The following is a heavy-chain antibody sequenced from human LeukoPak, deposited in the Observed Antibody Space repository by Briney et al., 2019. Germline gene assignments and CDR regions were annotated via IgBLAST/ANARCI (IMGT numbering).Heavy chain of an antibody. D-gene: IGHD3-10*01. CDR1: GYTFTSYG. J-gene: IGHJ5*02. CDR3: ARTLSVRGVSTWFDP. Sequence: GASVKVSCKASGYTFTSYGISWVRQAPGQGLEWMGWISAYNGNTNYAQKLQGRVTMTTDTSTSTAYMELSSLRSEDTAVYYCARTLSVRGVSTWFDPWGQGTLVTVSS. CDR2: ISAYNGNT. V-gene: IGHV1-18*01.